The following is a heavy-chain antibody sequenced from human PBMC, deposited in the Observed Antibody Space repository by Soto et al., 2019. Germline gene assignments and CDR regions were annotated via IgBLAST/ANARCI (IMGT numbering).Heavy chain of an antibody. Sequence: GASVKVSCKASGYTFTGYYMHWVRQAPGQGLEWMGWINPNSGGTSYAPKFQGRVTMPTPTTIHTSYMELNSLRAEDTAVYYCARKDQWLGWFDPWGQGTLVTVSS. J-gene: IGHJ5*02. D-gene: IGHD6-19*01. CDR2: INPNSGGT. CDR3: ARKDQWLGWFDP. CDR1: GYTFTGYY. V-gene: IGHV1-2*02.